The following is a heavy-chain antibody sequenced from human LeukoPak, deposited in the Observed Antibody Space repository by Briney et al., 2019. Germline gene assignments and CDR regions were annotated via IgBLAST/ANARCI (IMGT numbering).Heavy chain of an antibody. Sequence: PGGSLRLSCAASRFTLSTYWMSWVRQAPGKGLEWVAHIKQDGSQENYVDSVKGRFTISRDSAKNSLYLQMNSLRAEDTAVYYCARGVPYDSWSGPHYSDYWGQGTLVTVSS. J-gene: IGHJ4*02. CDR1: RFTLSTYW. CDR3: ARGVPYDSWSGPHYSDY. V-gene: IGHV3-7*01. CDR2: IKQDGSQE. D-gene: IGHD3-3*01.